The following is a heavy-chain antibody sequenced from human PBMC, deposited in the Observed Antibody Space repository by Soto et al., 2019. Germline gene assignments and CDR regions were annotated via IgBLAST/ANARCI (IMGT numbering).Heavy chain of an antibody. Sequence: LRLSFAASGFTFSSYWMHWVRQAPGKGLVWVSRINSDGSSTSYADSVKGRFTISRDNAKNTLYLQMNSLRAEDTAVYYCARETYNWNYELDDWGQGTLVTVSS. D-gene: IGHD1-7*01. CDR3: ARETYNWNYELDD. V-gene: IGHV3-74*01. CDR2: INSDGSST. CDR1: GFTFSSYW. J-gene: IGHJ4*02.